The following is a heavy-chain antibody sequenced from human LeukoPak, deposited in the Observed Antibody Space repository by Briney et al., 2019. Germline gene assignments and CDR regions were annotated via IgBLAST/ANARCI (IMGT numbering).Heavy chain of an antibody. Sequence: GGSLRLSCAASGFTFSSYWMSWVRQAPGKGLEWVANIKQDGSEKYYVDSVKGRFTISRDNAKNSLYLQMNSLRAEDTAVYYCARAPGRYFDWFYDAFDIWGQGTMVTVSS. CDR3: ARAPGRYFDWFYDAFDI. J-gene: IGHJ3*02. V-gene: IGHV3-7*01. CDR2: IKQDGSEK. CDR1: GFTFSSYW. D-gene: IGHD3-9*01.